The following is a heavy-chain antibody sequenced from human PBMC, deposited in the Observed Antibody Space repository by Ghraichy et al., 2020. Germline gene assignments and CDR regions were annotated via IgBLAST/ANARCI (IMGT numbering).Heavy chain of an antibody. V-gene: IGHV4-34*01. D-gene: IGHD4-17*01. CDR2: IKLSGST. CDR1: GGSFSGYY. J-gene: IGHJ4*02. CDR3: AGGLSYGDYVVAFGY. Sequence: SETLSLTCTVYGGSFSGYYWSWLRQPPGKGLEWIGEIKLSGSTSYSPSLRSRVTISVDTSKNQFSLKLTSVTAADTAMYYCAGGLSYGDYVVAFGYWGQGTLVTVSS.